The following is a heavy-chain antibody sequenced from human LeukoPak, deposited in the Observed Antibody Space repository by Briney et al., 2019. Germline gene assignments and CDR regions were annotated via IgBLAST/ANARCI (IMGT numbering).Heavy chain of an antibody. CDR1: GGTFSSYA. V-gene: IGHV1-69*05. D-gene: IGHD1-26*01. J-gene: IGHJ4*02. CDR3: ARDEGAKHAS. Sequence: SVKVSCKASGGTFSSYAISWVRQAPGQGLEWMGGIIPIFGTANYAQKFQGRVTITTGESTSTAYMEQSSLRSEDTAVYYCARDEGAKHASWGQGTLVTVSS. CDR2: IIPIFGTA.